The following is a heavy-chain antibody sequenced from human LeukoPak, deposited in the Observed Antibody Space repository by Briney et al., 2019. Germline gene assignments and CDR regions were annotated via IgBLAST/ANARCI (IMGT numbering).Heavy chain of an antibody. J-gene: IGHJ4*02. Sequence: GGSLRLSCAASGFTFSSYAMSWVRQAPGKGLEWVSAISGSGGSTYYADSVKGRFTISRDNSKNTLYLQMNSLKTEDTAVYYCTRDLSNQMVAATRTHIIFDYWGQGTLVTVSP. D-gene: IGHD2-15*01. CDR3: TRDLSNQMVAATRTHIIFDY. CDR2: ISGSGGST. CDR1: GFTFSSYA. V-gene: IGHV3-23*01.